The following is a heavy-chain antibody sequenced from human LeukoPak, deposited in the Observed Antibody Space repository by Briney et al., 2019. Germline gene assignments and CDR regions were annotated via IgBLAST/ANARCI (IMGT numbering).Heavy chain of an antibody. CDR3: TRGGNYGPLDS. Sequence: GGSLRLSCAASGFTFSSYAMTWVRQAPGKGLEWVSAISTSGGDTLYADPVRGRLTISRDNSKNTLYLQMSSLRDEDTAIYYCTRGGNYGPLDSWGQGTLVTVSS. CDR1: GFTFSSYA. J-gene: IGHJ4*02. CDR2: ISTSGGDT. D-gene: IGHD1-7*01. V-gene: IGHV3-23*01.